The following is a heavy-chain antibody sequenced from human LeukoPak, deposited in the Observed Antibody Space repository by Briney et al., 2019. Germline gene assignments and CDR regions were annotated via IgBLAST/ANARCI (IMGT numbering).Heavy chain of an antibody. D-gene: IGHD3-10*01. CDR2: ISYDGSNK. CDR1: GFTFSSYA. Sequence: GGSLRLSCAASGFTFSSYAMHWVRQAPGKGLEWVAVISYDGSNKYYADSVKGRFTISRDDSKNTLYPQMNSLRAEDTAVYYCARDLQGYYYGSGSYLFGYWGQGTLVTVSS. V-gene: IGHV3-30-3*01. CDR3: ARDLQGYYYGSGSYLFGY. J-gene: IGHJ4*02.